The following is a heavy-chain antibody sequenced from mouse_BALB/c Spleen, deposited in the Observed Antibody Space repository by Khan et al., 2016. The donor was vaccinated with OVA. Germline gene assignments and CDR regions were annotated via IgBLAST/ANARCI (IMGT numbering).Heavy chain of an antibody. Sequence: EVQLQESGGGLVQPGGSRKLSCAASGFTFSDYGLAWVRQAPGKGPEWVAFISSLAYSIYYADTVTGRFTISRENDKNTLYLEMSSLRSEDTAMYYCARSWAMDYWGQGTSVTVSS. CDR2: ISSLAYSI. CDR1: GFTFSDYG. J-gene: IGHJ4*01. V-gene: IGHV5-15*02. CDR3: ARSWAMDY.